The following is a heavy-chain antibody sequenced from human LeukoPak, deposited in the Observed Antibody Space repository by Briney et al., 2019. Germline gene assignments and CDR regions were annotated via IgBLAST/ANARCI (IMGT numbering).Heavy chain of an antibody. J-gene: IGHJ6*03. D-gene: IGHD1-14*01. V-gene: IGHV4-34*01. CDR1: GGSFSGYY. Sequence: PSETLSLTCAVYGGSFSGYYWSWIRQPPGKGLEWIGEINHSGRTNYNPSLKSRVTISVDTSKNQFSLKLSSVTAADTAVYYYARFPPDIYYYMDVWGKGTTVTVSS. CDR3: ARFPPDIYYYMDV. CDR2: INHSGRT.